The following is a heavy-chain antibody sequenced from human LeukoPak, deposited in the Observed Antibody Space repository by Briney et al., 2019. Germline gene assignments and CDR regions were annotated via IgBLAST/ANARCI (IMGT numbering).Heavy chain of an antibody. V-gene: IGHV1-2*02. D-gene: IGHD3-22*01. CDR2: INPNSGGT. CDR1: GYTLTDYY. J-gene: IGHJ4*02. CDR3: ARAKSSDGITMIIVDKWVYYFDY. Sequence: GASVKVSCKASGYTLTDYYMYWVRQAPGQGLEWMGWINPNSGGTNYAQKFQGRVTMTRDTSISTVYMELSRLRSDDTAVYYCARAKSSDGITMIIVDKWVYYFDYWGQGTLVTVSS.